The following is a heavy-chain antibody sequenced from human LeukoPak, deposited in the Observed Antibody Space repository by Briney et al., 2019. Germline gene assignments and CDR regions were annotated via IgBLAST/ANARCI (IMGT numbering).Heavy chain of an antibody. CDR3: TTGNGYTFDN. J-gene: IGHJ4*02. D-gene: IGHD5-24*01. V-gene: IGHV3-15*01. Sequence: GGSLRLSCAGSGFIFSKAWLKWVRQAPGKGLEWVGQIKSKVNGETIDDAAAVKGRFTISRDDSKNTLYLQMNSLRSEDTALYYCTTGNGYTFDNWGQGTLVTVS. CDR1: GFIFSKAW. CDR2: IKSKVNGETI.